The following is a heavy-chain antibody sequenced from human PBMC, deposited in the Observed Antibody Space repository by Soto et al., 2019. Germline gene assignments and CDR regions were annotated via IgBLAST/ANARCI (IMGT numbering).Heavy chain of an antibody. CDR2: INHSGST. J-gene: IGHJ6*02. CDR1: GGSFSGYY. D-gene: IGHD6-13*01. CDR3: ARGRSRGSSSWYYYYGMDV. V-gene: IGHV4-34*01. Sequence: QVQLQQWGAGLLKPSETLSLTCAVYGGSFSGYYWSWIRQPPGKGLEWIGEINHSGSTNYNPSLKSRVTISVDTSKNQFSLKLSSVTAADTAVYYCARGRSRGSSSWYYYYGMDVWGQGTTVTVSS.